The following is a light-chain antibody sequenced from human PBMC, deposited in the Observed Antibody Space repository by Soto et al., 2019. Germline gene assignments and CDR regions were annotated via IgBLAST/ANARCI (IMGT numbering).Light chain of an antibody. V-gene: IGLV1-44*01. J-gene: IGLJ1*01. CDR2: VTD. CDR3: PSYDGTLSGLV. Sequence: QSVLTQPPSVSGTPGQRVTISCSGSTSNIGENTVAWFQQLPGTAPKVLIYVTDSRPSRVPDRFSGSKSGTSAYLAISGLQSEDEADYYCPSYDGTLSGLVFGAGTKLTVL. CDR1: TSNIGENT.